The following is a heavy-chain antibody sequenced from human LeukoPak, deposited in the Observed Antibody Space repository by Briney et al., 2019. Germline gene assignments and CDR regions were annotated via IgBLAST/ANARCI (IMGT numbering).Heavy chain of an antibody. CDR2: IYTSGST. V-gene: IGHV4-61*02. CDR3: ASSVKGVQY. J-gene: IGHJ4*02. D-gene: IGHD3-10*01. Sequence: SETLSLTCTVSGGSISSGSYYWSWIRQPAGKGLEWIGCIYTSGSTNYNPSLKSRVTISVDTSKNQFSLKLSSVTAADTAVYYCASSVKGVQYWGQGTLVTVSS. CDR1: GGSISSGSYY.